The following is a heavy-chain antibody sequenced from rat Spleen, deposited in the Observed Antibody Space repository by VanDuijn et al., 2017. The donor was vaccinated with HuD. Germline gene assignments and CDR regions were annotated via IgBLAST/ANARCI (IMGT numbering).Heavy chain of an antibody. V-gene: IGHV5-29*01. CDR2: ISYDGSST. CDR1: GFTFSNYG. Sequence: EVQLVESGGGLVQPGRSLKLSCAASGFTFSNYGMAWVRQAPTKGLEWIATISYDGSSTYYRDSVKGRFTISRDNAKSTLYLQMDSLRSEDTASFYCARQKIPTNFDSWGQGTLVTVSS. D-gene: IGHD2-1*01. J-gene: IGHJ3*01. CDR3: ARQKIPTNFDS.